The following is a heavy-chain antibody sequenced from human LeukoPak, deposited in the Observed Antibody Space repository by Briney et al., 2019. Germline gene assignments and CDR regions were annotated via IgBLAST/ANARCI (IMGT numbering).Heavy chain of an antibody. J-gene: IGHJ4*02. CDR3: ARVRYCTSTSCPDFDC. CDR1: GYTFTSYD. D-gene: IGHD2-2*01. CDR2: MNPKSGNT. V-gene: IGHV1-8*03. Sequence: HVASVKVSCKASGYTFTSYDINWVRQVTGQGLEWMGWMNPKSGNTGYAQKFQGRVTITRNTSISTAYMEASSLRYEDTAVYSCARVRYCTSTSCPDFDCWGQGTLVTVSS.